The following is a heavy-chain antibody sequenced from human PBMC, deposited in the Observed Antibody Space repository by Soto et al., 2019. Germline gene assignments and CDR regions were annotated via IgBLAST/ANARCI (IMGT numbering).Heavy chain of an antibody. Sequence: PGGSLRLSCAASGFTYTRYSMNWVRQAPGKGLEWVSSISSTTNYIYYGDSMKGRFTISRDNAKNSLYLEMNSLRAEDTAVYYCARESEDLTSNFDYWGQGTLVTVSS. CDR1: GFTYTRYS. J-gene: IGHJ4*02. V-gene: IGHV3-21*06. CDR2: ISSTTNYI. CDR3: ARESEDLTSNFDY.